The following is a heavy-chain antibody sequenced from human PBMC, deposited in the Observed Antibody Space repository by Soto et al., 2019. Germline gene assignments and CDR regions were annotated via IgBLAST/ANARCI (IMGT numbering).Heavy chain of an antibody. Sequence: PGGSLRLSCAASGFTYTRYSMNWVRQAPGKGLEWVSSISSTTNYIYYGDSMKGRFTISRDNAKNSLYLEMNSLRAEDTAVYYCARESEDLTSNFDYWGQGTLVTVSS. CDR1: GFTYTRYS. J-gene: IGHJ4*02. V-gene: IGHV3-21*06. CDR2: ISSTTNYI. CDR3: ARESEDLTSNFDY.